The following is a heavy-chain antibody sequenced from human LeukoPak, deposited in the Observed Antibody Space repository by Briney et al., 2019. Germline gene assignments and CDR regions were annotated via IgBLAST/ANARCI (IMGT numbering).Heavy chain of an antibody. J-gene: IGHJ5*02. V-gene: IGHV1-8*01. CDR1: GYTFTIYV. CDR2: ISPDTGNT. CDR3: ARGPRFDP. Sequence: GAAVKVSCKASGYTFTIYVFNWVGQAPGQGLEWLGYISPDTGNTGYAQKFQGRVTMTRDTSISTAYMELSSLTSEDTAVYYCARGPRFDPWGQGTLVTVSS.